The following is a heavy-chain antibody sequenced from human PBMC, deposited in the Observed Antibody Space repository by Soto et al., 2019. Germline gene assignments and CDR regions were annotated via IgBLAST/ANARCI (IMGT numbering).Heavy chain of an antibody. D-gene: IGHD6-13*01. CDR3: AREASSWYGDAFDI. CDR1: GFTFSSYA. Sequence: QVQLVESGGGVVQPGRSLRLSCAASGFTFSSYAMHWVRQAPGKGLEWVAVISYDGSNKYYADSVKGRFTISRDKSKNTLYLQMNSLRAEDTAVYYCAREASSWYGDAFDIWGQGTMVTVSS. J-gene: IGHJ3*02. CDR2: ISYDGSNK. V-gene: IGHV3-30-3*01.